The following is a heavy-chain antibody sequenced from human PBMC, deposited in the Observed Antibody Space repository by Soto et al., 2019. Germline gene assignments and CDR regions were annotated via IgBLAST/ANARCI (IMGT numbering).Heavy chain of an antibody. Sequence: ASVKVSCKASGYTFTSYDINWVRQATGQGLEWMGWMNPNSGNTGYAQKFQGRVTMTRNTSISTVYMELSSLRSEDTAVYYCARGGRITIFGVVTIESYYYYGMDVWGQGTTVTVSS. CDR3: ARGGRITIFGVVTIESYYYYGMDV. J-gene: IGHJ6*02. V-gene: IGHV1-8*01. D-gene: IGHD3-3*01. CDR2: MNPNSGNT. CDR1: GYTFTSYD.